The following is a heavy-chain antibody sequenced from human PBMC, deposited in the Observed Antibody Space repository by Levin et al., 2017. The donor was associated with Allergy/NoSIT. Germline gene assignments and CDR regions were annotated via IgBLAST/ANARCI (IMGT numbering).Heavy chain of an antibody. Sequence: GESLKISCAASGFTFSDYYMSWIRQAPGKGLEWVSYISSSGSTIYYADSVKGRFTISRDNAKNSLYLQMNSLRAEDTAVYYCARDSSGWYSEYFQHWGQGTLVTVSS. CDR3: ARDSSGWYSEYFQH. V-gene: IGHV3-11*01. CDR2: ISSSGSTI. D-gene: IGHD6-19*01. CDR1: GFTFSDYY. J-gene: IGHJ1*01.